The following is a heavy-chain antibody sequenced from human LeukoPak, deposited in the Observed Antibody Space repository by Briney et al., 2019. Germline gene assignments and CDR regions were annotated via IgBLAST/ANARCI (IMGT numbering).Heavy chain of an antibody. CDR3: AKGGAATMRDGYNYYYYYMEV. CDR1: GITFSSHA. V-gene: IGHV3-23*01. CDR2: ISGSGGHT. J-gene: IGHJ6*03. Sequence: PGGSLRLSWEASGITFSSHAMSWVRQAPGKGLEWASLISGSGGHTYYGDSVKGRFTISRDNSTNRLYLQMNSLRPEDTAVYYCAKGGAATMRDGYNYYYYYMEVWGRGTTVTVSS. D-gene: IGHD5-24*01.